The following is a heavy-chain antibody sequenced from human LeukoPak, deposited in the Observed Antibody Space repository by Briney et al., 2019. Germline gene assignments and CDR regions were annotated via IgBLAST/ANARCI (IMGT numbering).Heavy chain of an antibody. CDR1: GFTLRPYA. CDR2: ISGDGGTI. J-gene: IGHJ6*02. D-gene: IGHD1-1*01. Sequence: GGSLRLSCAASGFTLRPYAMHWVRQAPGKGLEYVASISGDGGTISYPDSVKGRFAISRDNSKNTVYLQMGRLRTEDMGVCYCARMATGAAGGALDVWGQGTTVIVS. CDR3: ARMATGAAGGALDV. V-gene: IGHV3-64*02.